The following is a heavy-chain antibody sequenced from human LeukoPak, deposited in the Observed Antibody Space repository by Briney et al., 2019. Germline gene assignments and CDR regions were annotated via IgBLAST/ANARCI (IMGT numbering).Heavy chain of an antibody. CDR1: GFPFSGYA. D-gene: IGHD1-26*01. CDR2: ISFDENNE. J-gene: IGHJ4*02. Sequence: GGSLRLSCEASGFPFSGYAMHWVRQAPGKGLEWVALISFDENNEYYADSVKGRFTISRDNSKNTLYLQMNSLRAEDTAVYYCARDRSGSPDYWGQGTLVTVSS. V-gene: IGHV3-30*04. CDR3: ARDRSGSPDY.